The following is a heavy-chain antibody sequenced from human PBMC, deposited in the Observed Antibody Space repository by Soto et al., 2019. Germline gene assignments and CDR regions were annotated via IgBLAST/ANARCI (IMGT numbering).Heavy chain of an antibody. CDR3: ARDERESCYAAFDY. CDR1: GGSISSGVYY. V-gene: IGHV4-31*03. CDR2: IYNSGST. D-gene: IGHD5-12*01. J-gene: IGHJ4*02. Sequence: PSETLSLTCTVSGGSISSGVYYWSWIRQHPGKGLEWIGYIYNSGSTNYNPSLKSRVTISVDTSKSQFSLKLTSVTAADTAVYYCARDERESCYAAFDYWGQGTLVTVSS.